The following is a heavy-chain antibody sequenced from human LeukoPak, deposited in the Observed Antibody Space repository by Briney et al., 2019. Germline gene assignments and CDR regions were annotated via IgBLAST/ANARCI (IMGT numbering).Heavy chain of an antibody. D-gene: IGHD5-18*01. J-gene: IGHJ4*02. CDR1: GFTFSIYA. Sequence: PGGSLRLSCAASGFTFSIYAMSWVRQAPGKGLEWVSAISGSGGSTYYADSVKGRFTISRDNSKNTLYLQMNSLRAEDTAVYYCAKKTRANVDTAMVDYWGQGTLVTVSS. V-gene: IGHV3-23*01. CDR3: AKKTRANVDTAMVDY. CDR2: ISGSGGST.